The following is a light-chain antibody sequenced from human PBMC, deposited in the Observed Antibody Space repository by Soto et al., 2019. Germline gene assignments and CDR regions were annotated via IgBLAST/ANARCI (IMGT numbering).Light chain of an antibody. V-gene: IGKV3-20*01. CDR3: QQYGSLPRT. CDR1: QSISNSY. Sequence: ELVLTQSPGTLSLSPGERATLSCRASQSISNSYLAWYQQKPGQAPRLLIYGASSRATGIPDRFSGSGSVTDLTLTISRLEPDEFAVYFCQQYGSLPRTFGQGTKVDIK. J-gene: IGKJ1*01. CDR2: GAS.